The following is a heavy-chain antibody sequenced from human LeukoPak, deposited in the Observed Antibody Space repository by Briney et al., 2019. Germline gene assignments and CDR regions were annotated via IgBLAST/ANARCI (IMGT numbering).Heavy chain of an antibody. CDR3: AIRIATRPFSPPFDY. V-gene: IGHV3-23*01. Sequence: PGGSLRLSCAASGFTFNSYAMSWVRQAPGKGLEWVSAISYSGGHTYYADSVKGRFTISRDNSKNTLYPQMNSLRAEDTAVYYCAIRIATRPFSPPFDYWGQGSLLTVSS. D-gene: IGHD6-6*01. J-gene: IGHJ4*02. CDR1: GFTFNSYA. CDR2: ISYSGGHT.